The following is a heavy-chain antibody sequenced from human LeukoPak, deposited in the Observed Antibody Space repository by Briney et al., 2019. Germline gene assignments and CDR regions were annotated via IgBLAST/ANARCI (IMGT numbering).Heavy chain of an antibody. CDR2: IKQDGSEK. Sequence: PGGSLRLSCAASGFTFSSYAMSWVRQAPGKGLEWVANIKQDGSEKYYVDSVKSRFTISRDNAKNSLYLQMNSLRAEDTAVYYCARGGRALPAALPGDYWGQGTLVTVSS. CDR3: ARGGRALPAALPGDY. J-gene: IGHJ4*02. V-gene: IGHV3-7*01. CDR1: GFTFSSYA. D-gene: IGHD2-2*01.